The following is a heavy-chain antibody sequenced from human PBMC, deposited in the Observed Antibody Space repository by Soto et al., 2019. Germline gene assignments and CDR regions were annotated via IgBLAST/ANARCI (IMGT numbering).Heavy chain of an antibody. V-gene: IGHV1-46*03. D-gene: IGHD3-3*01. CDR3: ARDTIFGVEDAFDI. CDR1: GYTFISYY. J-gene: IGHJ3*02. CDR2: INPSGGCT. Sequence: ASVKVSCKASGYTFISYYMHWVRQAPGQGLEWMGIINPSGGCTSYAQKFQGRVSMTRDTSTSTVYMELTSLRSEDTAVYYCARDTIFGVEDAFDIWGQGTMVTVSS.